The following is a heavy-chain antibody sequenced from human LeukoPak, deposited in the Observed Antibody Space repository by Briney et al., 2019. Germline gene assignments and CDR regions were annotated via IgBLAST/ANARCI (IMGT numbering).Heavy chain of an antibody. CDR1: GYTFTSYG. D-gene: IGHD6-13*01. J-gene: IGHJ5*02. Sequence: ASVKVSCKASGYTFTSYGISWVRQASGQGLEWMGWISAYNGNTNYAQKLQGRVTMTTDTSTSTAYMELRSLRSEDTAVYYCATAIAAAGPYWFDPWGQGTLVTVSS. V-gene: IGHV1-18*01. CDR2: ISAYNGNT. CDR3: ATAIAAAGPYWFDP.